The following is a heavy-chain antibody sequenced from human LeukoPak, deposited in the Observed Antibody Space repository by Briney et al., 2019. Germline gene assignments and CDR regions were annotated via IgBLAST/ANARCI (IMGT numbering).Heavy chain of an antibody. Sequence: GRSLRLSCTASGFTFSSYGMHWVRQAPGKGLEWVAVISYDGSNKYYADSVKGRFTISRDNSKNTLYLQMNSLRAEDTAVYYCASQWELPRGYFDYWGQGTLVTVSS. CDR3: ASQWELPRGYFDY. CDR1: GFTFSSYG. J-gene: IGHJ4*02. D-gene: IGHD1-26*01. CDR2: ISYDGSNK. V-gene: IGHV3-30*03.